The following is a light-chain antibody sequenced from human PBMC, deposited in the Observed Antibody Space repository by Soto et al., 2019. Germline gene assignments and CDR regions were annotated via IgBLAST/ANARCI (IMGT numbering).Light chain of an antibody. V-gene: IGLV1-40*01. J-gene: IGLJ2*01. CDR1: SSNIGAGYD. Sequence: QSALTQPPSVSGAPGQRVTISRTGSSSNIGAGYDVHWYQQLPGTATKLLVYGNSNRPSGIPDRFSGSKSGTSASLAITGLQAGDEADYYCQSYDSSLSGVVFGGGTKLTVL. CDR2: GNS. CDR3: QSYDSSLSGVV.